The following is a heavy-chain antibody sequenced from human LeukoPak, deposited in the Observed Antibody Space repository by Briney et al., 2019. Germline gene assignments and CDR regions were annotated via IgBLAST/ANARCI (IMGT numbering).Heavy chain of an antibody. V-gene: IGHV3-21*01. CDR1: GFTFSSYS. CDR2: ISGNKNYI. CDR3: ARDPHNPGPIDY. Sequence: PGGSLRLSCAASGFTFSSYSMNWVGQAPGKGLEGVSSISGNKNYIYYADSVGGGFTISRDNARDSLFLQMDSLRAEDTGVYYCARDPHNPGPIDYWGQGTLVTVSS. J-gene: IGHJ4*02.